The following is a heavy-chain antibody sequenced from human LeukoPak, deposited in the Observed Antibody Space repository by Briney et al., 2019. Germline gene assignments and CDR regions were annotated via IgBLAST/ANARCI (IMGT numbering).Heavy chain of an antibody. CDR1: GYSLTDYS. V-gene: IGHV1-2*02. CDR3: ARGIIRGYDFDY. D-gene: IGHD5-12*01. Sequence: ASVKGSSKASGYSLTDYSVHWVRQAPGQGLEWMGWINANSGGTNYAQKFQGTVTMTWATSVNAAYMELSRLKSDDTAVYYCARGIIRGYDFDYWGQGTLVTVSS. J-gene: IGHJ4*02. CDR2: INANSGGT.